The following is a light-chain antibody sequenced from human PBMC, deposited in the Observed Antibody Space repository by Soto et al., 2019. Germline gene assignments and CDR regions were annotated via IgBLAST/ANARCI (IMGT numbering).Light chain of an antibody. Sequence: QCVLTQPASVYGSPEQSITISCTRTSSDVGSYNLVSWYQQHPGKAPKVMIYEATKRPSGVSNRFSGSKSGNTASLTISGLQAEDEADYYCCAYAGSGTVVFGGGTKLTVL. CDR1: SSDVGSYNL. CDR3: CAYAGSGTVV. V-gene: IGLV2-23*01. J-gene: IGLJ3*02. CDR2: EAT.